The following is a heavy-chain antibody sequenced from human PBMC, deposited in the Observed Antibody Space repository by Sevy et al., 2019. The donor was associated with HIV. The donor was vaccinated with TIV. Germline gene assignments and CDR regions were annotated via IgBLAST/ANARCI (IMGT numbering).Heavy chain of an antibody. CDR3: ARDQFSAMVNYYYYGMDV. Sequence: GGSLRLSCAASGFTFSDYYMSWIRQAPGKGLEWVSYISSSGSTIYYADSVKGRFTISRDNAKNSLYLQMNSLRAEDTAVYYWARDQFSAMVNYYYYGMDVWGQGTTVTVSS. CDR1: GFTFSDYY. J-gene: IGHJ6*02. CDR2: ISSSGSTI. D-gene: IGHD5-18*01. V-gene: IGHV3-11*01.